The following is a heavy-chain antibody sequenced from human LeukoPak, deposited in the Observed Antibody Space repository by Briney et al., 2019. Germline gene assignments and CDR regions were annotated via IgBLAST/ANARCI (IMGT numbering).Heavy chain of an antibody. J-gene: IGHJ3*02. CDR2: ISRYSGSI. CDR1: GFTFDDYA. Sequence: GGSLSLSCAASGFTFDDYAMHWVRQAPGKGLEWVSGISRYSGSIGYAESVKGRFTISRDNAKNSLYLQMNSLRAEDTALYYCAKDRGNYDFWSGHSSVAFDIWGQGTMVTVSS. CDR3: AKDRGNYDFWSGHSSVAFDI. D-gene: IGHD3-3*01. V-gene: IGHV3-9*01.